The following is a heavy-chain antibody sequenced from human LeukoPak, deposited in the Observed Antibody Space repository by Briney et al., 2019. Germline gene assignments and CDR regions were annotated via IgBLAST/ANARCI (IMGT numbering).Heavy chain of an antibody. D-gene: IGHD3-9*01. Sequence: GGSLRLSCAASGFPFSSYGMHWVRQAPGKGLEWVAFIRYDGSNKYYADSVKGRFTISRHNSKNTLYLQMNSLRAEDTAVYYCTKDHYDILTGYYSSYYYMDVWGKGTTVTVSS. J-gene: IGHJ6*03. CDR1: GFPFSSYG. CDR2: IRYDGSNK. V-gene: IGHV3-30*02. CDR3: TKDHYDILTGYYSSYYYMDV.